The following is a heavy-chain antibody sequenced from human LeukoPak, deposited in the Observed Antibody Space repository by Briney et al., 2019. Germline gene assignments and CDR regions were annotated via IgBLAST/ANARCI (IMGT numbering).Heavy chain of an antibody. Sequence: ASVKVSCKASGYTFTSYDINWVRQATGQGLEWMGWMNPNSGNTGCAQKFQGRVTMTRNTSISTAYMELSSLRSEDTAVYYCARSAANTMVPGVQKRRYYYYGMDVWGQGTTVTVSS. D-gene: IGHD3-10*01. CDR1: GYTFTSYD. CDR2: MNPNSGNT. CDR3: ARSAANTMVPGVQKRRYYYYGMDV. V-gene: IGHV1-8*01. J-gene: IGHJ6*02.